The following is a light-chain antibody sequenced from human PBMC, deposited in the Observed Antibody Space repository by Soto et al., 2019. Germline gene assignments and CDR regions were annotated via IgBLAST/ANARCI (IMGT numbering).Light chain of an antibody. CDR1: QSISSW. J-gene: IGKJ1*01. CDR3: QQYNSYLWT. Sequence: DIQMTHSPSALSASVGDRATITSRASQSISSWLAWYQQKPGKAPKLLIYDASSLESGVPSRFSGSGSGTEFTLTISSLQPDDFATYYCQQYNSYLWTFGQGTKVDTK. CDR2: DAS. V-gene: IGKV1-5*01.